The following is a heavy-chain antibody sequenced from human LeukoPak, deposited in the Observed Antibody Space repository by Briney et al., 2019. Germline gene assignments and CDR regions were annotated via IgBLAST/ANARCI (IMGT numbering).Heavy chain of an antibody. CDR1: GFTFDDYG. D-gene: IGHD1-26*01. V-gene: IGHV3-23*01. Sequence: GGSLRLSCAASGFTFDDYGMSWVRQAPGKGLEWVSGISSGGGSTYYADSVKGRFSISRDNSKNTMYVQMNSLRAEDTAVYYCAKKYSTGLDPWGQGTLVTVSS. CDR2: ISSGGGST. J-gene: IGHJ5*02. CDR3: AKKYSTGLDP.